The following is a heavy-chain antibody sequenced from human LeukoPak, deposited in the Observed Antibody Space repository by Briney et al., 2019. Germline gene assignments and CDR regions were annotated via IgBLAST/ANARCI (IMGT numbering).Heavy chain of an antibody. CDR1: GFTFSSHG. CDR2: IFYDGSNK. CDR3: AKDPSTAYNFGLTGSYFDF. V-gene: IGHV3-30*18. J-gene: IGHJ4*02. Sequence: PGGSLRLSCAASGFTFSSHGMHWVRQAPGKGLEWVALIFYDGSNKYYADSVKGRFTISRDNSKNTLYLQLNSLRPEDTAMYYCAKDPSTAYNFGLTGSYFDFWGPGTLATVSS. D-gene: IGHD1-1*01.